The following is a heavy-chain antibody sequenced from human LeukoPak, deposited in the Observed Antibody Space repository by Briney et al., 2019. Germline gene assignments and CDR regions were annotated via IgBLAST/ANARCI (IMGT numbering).Heavy chain of an antibody. CDR1: GFTFSSYA. D-gene: IGHD2-15*01. J-gene: IGHJ6*04. V-gene: IGHV3-30*18. Sequence: GGSLRLSCAASGFTFSSYAMHWVRQAPGKGLEWVTIISYDASNKYYADSVEGRFTISRDNSKNTLYLQLDSLRPEDTAVYYCAKSRLVAVVAAYMDVWGKGTTVTVSS. CDR3: AKSRLVAVVAAYMDV. CDR2: ISYDASNK.